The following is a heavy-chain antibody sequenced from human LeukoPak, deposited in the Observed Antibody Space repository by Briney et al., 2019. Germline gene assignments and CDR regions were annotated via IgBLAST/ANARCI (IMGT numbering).Heavy chain of an antibody. V-gene: IGHV4-59*01. CDR1: GGSISSYY. D-gene: IGHD3-3*01. CDR3: ARGCNDFWSGYCYFDY. J-gene: IGHJ4*02. CDR2: IYYSGST. Sequence: ETLSLTCTVSGGSISSYYWSWIRQPPGKGLEWIGYIYYSGSTNYNPSLKSRVTISVDTSKNQFSLKLSSVTAADTAVYYCARGCNDFWSGYCYFDYWGQGTLVTVSS.